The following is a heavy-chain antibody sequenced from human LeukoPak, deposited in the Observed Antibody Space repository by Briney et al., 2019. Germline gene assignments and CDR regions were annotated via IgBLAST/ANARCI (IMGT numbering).Heavy chain of an antibody. Sequence: SETLSLTCTVTGGSISSYYWSWIRQPPGKGLEWIGYIYYSGSTNYNPSLKSRVTISVDTSKNQFSLKLSSETAADTAVYYCARAPLNSYGAFDYWGQGTLVTVSS. CDR1: GGSISSYY. J-gene: IGHJ4*02. CDR2: IYYSGST. D-gene: IGHD5-18*01. CDR3: ARAPLNSYGAFDY. V-gene: IGHV4-59*01.